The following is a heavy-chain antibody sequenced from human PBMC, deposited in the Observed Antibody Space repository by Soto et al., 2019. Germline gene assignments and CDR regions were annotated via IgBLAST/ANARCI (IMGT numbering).Heavy chain of an antibody. D-gene: IGHD6-13*01. CDR1: GFTFSSYG. J-gene: IGHJ6*02. Sequence: QVQLVESGGGVVQPGRSLRLSCAASGFTFSSYGMHWVRQAPGKGLEWVAVISYDGSNKYYADSVKGRFTISRDNSKNTRYLQMNSLRAEDTAVYYCAKIKGIAAAGPRTYGMYVWGQGTTVTVSS. V-gene: IGHV3-30*18. CDR3: AKIKGIAAAGPRTYGMYV. CDR2: ISYDGSNK.